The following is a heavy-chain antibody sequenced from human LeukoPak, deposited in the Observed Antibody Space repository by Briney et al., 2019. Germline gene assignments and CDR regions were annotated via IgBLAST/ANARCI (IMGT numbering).Heavy chain of an antibody. CDR1: GYTFTSYY. D-gene: IGHD6-19*01. CDR3: ARGGFGSGWASYYYYGMDV. J-gene: IGHJ6*02. CDR2: INPNSGGT. V-gene: IGHV1-2*02. Sequence: GASVKVSCKTSGYTFTSYYMHWVRQAPGQGLEWMGWINPNSGGTNYAQKFQGRVTMTRDTSISTAYMELRSLRSDDTAVYYCARGGFGSGWASYYYYGMDVWGQGTTVTVSS.